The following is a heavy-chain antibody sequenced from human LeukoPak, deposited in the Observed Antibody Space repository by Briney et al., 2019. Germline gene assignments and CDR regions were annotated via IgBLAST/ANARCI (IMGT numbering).Heavy chain of an antibody. Sequence: ASVKVSCKASGYIFNRYGIIWVRQAPGQGLEWMGWISTDSGNTNYAQKLQGRLTMTTETSTSTAYMELRSLRSDDMAVYYCARDEIYCSRTTCHDASDIWGQGTMVTVSS. V-gene: IGHV1-18*03. CDR3: ARDEIYCSRTTCHDASDI. J-gene: IGHJ3*02. CDR2: ISTDSGNT. D-gene: IGHD2-2*01. CDR1: GYIFNRYG.